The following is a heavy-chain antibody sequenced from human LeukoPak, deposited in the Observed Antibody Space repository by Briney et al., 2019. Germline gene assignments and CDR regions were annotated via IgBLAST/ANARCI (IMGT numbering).Heavy chain of an antibody. CDR2: IYHSGST. CDR3: ARGRFGSYDSSGQYDY. D-gene: IGHD3-22*01. V-gene: IGHV4-4*02. J-gene: IGHJ4*02. Sequence: SETLSLTCAVSGGSISSSNWWTWVRQPPGKGLEWIGEIYHSGSTNYNPSLKSRITISVDTSKNQFSLKLSSVTAADTAVYYCARGRFGSYDSSGQYDYWGQGTLVTVSS. CDR1: GGSISSSNW.